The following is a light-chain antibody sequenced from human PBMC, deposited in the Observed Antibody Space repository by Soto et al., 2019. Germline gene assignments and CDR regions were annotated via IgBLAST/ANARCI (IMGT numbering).Light chain of an antibody. CDR1: RSDIGAYNF. CDR3: TSFTSSNTWV. Sequence: QSVLTQPASVSGSPGQSITISCTGTRSDIGAYNFVSWFQHHPGKAPKLMIYEVSNRPSGVSDRFSGSKSDNTASLTISGLQAEDEADYYCTSFTSSNTWVFGGGTKLTVL. CDR2: EVS. J-gene: IGLJ3*02. V-gene: IGLV2-14*01.